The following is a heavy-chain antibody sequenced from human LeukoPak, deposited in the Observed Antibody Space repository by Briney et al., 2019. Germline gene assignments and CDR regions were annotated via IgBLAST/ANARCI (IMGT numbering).Heavy chain of an antibody. CDR3: AREARVAATHYWFDP. Sequence: SVKVSCKASGGTFSSYAISWVRQAPGQGLEWMGGIIPIFGTANYAQKFQGRVTITADKSTSTAYMELGSLRSEDTAVYYCAREARVAATHYWFDPWGQGTLVTVS. D-gene: IGHD2-15*01. CDR2: IIPIFGTA. V-gene: IGHV1-69*06. CDR1: GGTFSSYA. J-gene: IGHJ5*02.